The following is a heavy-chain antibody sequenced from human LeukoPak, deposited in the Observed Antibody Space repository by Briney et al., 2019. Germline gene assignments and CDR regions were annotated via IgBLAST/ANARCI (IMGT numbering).Heavy chain of an antibody. CDR2: ISSDGSNK. J-gene: IGHJ4*02. CDR3: AKGSGGSGSFYNHFDC. Sequence: GGSLRLSCAASGLSFNSCGMHWVRQAPGKGLEWVAVISSDGSNKYYADSVKGRFTISRDNSKNTLSLQMNSLRTEDTAVFYCAKGSGGSGSFYNHFDCWGQRTLVTVSS. V-gene: IGHV3-30*18. CDR1: GLSFNSCG. D-gene: IGHD3-10*01.